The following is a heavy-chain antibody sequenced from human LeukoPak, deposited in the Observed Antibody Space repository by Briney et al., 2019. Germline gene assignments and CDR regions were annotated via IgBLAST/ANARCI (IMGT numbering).Heavy chain of an antibody. CDR1: GFTFSSYS. D-gene: IGHD6-19*01. CDR3: ARDKGSSGWRDAFDI. V-gene: IGHV3-21*01. Sequence: GGSLRLSCAASGFTFSSYSMNWVRQAPGRGLGWVSSISSSSSYIYYADSVKGRFTISRDNAKNSLYLQMNSLRAEDTAVYYCARDKGSSGWRDAFDIWGQGTMVTVSS. CDR2: ISSSSSYI. J-gene: IGHJ3*02.